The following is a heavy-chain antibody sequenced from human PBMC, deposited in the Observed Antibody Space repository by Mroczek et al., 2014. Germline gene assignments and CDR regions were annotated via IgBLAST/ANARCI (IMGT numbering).Heavy chain of an antibody. CDR1: GFIVSSNY. CDR2: IYSGGSK. J-gene: IGHJ4*02. D-gene: IGHD6-13*01. CDR3: ARDGDTLAAAGPLDY. Sequence: EVQLVETGGGLVQPGGSLRLSCAASGFIVSSNYMSWVRQAPGKGLEWVSVIYSGGSKYYADSVKGRFTISRDNSKNTLYLQMNSLRAEDTAVYYCARDGDTLAAAGPLDYWGQGILVTVSS. V-gene: IGHV3-66*01.